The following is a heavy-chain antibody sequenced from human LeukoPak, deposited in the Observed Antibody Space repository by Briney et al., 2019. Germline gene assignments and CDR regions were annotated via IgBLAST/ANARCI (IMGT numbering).Heavy chain of an antibody. D-gene: IGHD6-19*01. Sequence: ASVKVSCKASGYTFTGCYMHWVRQAPGQGLEGMGWINPNSGGTNYAQKLRGRVSMTRDTSISTAYMELSRLRSDDTAVYYCAKVEGSGWLRGNWFDPWGQGTLVTVSS. CDR3: AKVEGSGWLRGNWFDP. CDR2: INPNSGGT. CDR1: GYTFTGCY. V-gene: IGHV1-2*02. J-gene: IGHJ5*02.